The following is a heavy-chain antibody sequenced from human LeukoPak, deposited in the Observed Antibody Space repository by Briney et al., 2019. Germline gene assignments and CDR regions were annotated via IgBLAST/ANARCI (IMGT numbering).Heavy chain of an antibody. D-gene: IGHD5-18*01. V-gene: IGHV4-4*07. CDR1: GGSISGYY. CDR2: IYTSGST. J-gene: IGHJ4*02. Sequence: PSETLSLTCTVSGGSISGYYWNWIRQPAGKGLEWIGRIYTSGSTNYNPSLKGRVTMSVDTSKNQFSLKLFSVTAADTAVYYCARDLGGYNYGYSFDYWGQGTLVTVSS. CDR3: ARDLGGYNYGYSFDY.